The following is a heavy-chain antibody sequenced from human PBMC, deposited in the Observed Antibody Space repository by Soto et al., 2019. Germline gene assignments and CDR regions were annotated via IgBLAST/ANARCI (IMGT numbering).Heavy chain of an antibody. J-gene: IGHJ6*02. V-gene: IGHV4-30-4*01. CDR1: GASVSSGDYY. Sequence: SETLSLTCTVSGASVSSGDYYWSWIRQPPGKGLEWIGYIYYSGSTYYNPSLKSRVTISVDTSKNQFSLKLSSVTAADTAVYYCASGRYYGMDVWGQGTTVTVSS. CDR2: IYYSGST. CDR3: ASGRYYGMDV.